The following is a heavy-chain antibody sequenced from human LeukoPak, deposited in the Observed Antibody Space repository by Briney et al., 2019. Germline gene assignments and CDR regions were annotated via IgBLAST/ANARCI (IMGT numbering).Heavy chain of an antibody. J-gene: IGHJ4*02. D-gene: IGHD3-22*01. CDR3: AKRGVVIRVILVGFHKEAYYFDS. CDR2: ISGSGGST. CDR1: GITLSNYG. V-gene: IGHV3-23*01. Sequence: GGSLRLSCAVSGITLSNYGMSWVRQGPGKGLEWVAGISGSGGSTNYADSVKGRFTISRDNRKTTLYLQMNSLRAEDTAVYFCAKRGVVIRVILVGFHKEAYYFDSWGQGALVTVSS.